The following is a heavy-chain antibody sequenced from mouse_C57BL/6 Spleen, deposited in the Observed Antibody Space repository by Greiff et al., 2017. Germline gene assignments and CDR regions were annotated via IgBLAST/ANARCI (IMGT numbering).Heavy chain of an antibody. V-gene: IGHV1-74*01. Sequence: VQLQQPGAELVKPGASVKVSCKASGYTFTSYWMNWVKQRPGQGLEWIGRIHPSDSDTNYNHKLKGKAPLTVGKSSSTAYMQLSSLTSEDSSVYYCGIAYYSNYGYFDVWGTGTTVTVSS. CDR2: IHPSDSDT. CDR3: GIAYYSNYGYFDV. D-gene: IGHD2-5*01. J-gene: IGHJ1*03. CDR1: GYTFTSYW.